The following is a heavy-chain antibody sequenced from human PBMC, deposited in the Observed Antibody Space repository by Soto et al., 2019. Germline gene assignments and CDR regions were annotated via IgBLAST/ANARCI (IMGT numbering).Heavy chain of an antibody. Sequence: PSETLSLTCTVSGGSINSYYWSWIRQPPGKGLEWIGYIYYSGSTNYNPSLKSRATISVDTSKNQFTLKPSSVTAADTAVYYCARVPWQWLGGYAFDIWGQGTMVTVSS. CDR3: ARVPWQWLGGYAFDI. CDR1: GGSINSYY. V-gene: IGHV4-59*01. J-gene: IGHJ3*02. D-gene: IGHD6-19*01. CDR2: IYYSGST.